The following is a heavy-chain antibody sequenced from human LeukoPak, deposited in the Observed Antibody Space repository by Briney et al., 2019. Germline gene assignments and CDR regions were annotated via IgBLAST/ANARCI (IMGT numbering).Heavy chain of an antibody. CDR1: GFTVSSNY. CDR3: AGGTASPGDV. CDR2: MYSDDTT. D-gene: IGHD2-2*01. V-gene: IGHV3-53*01. J-gene: IGHJ4*02. Sequence: GGSLRLSCVVSGFTVSSNYMTWVRQAPGKGLECVSVMYSDDTTYYAGSVRGRFTISRDKSKNTLYLQMNSLRVEDTAMYYCAGGTASPGDVWGQGTLVTVSS.